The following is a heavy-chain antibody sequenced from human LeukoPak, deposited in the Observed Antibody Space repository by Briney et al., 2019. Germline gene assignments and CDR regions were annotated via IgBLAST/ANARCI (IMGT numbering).Heavy chain of an antibody. Sequence: PGGSLRLSCAASGFTFSSYETNWVRQAPGKGLEWVSYISSSGSTIYYADSVKGRFTISRDNAKNSLYLQMNSLRAEDTAVYYCARTPWFGGIDYWGQGTLVTVSS. J-gene: IGHJ4*02. CDR1: GFTFSSYE. CDR3: ARTPWFGGIDY. D-gene: IGHD3-10*01. CDR2: ISSSGSTI. V-gene: IGHV3-48*03.